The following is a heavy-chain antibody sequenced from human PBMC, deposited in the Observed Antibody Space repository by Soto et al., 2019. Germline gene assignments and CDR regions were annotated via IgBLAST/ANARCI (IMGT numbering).Heavy chain of an antibody. Sequence: PSETLSLTCTVSGGSISSYYWSWIRQPPGKGLEWIGYIYYSGSTNYNPSLKSRVTISVDTSKNQFSLKLSSVTAADTAVYYCARDPGRRGGVPKFSDYYYYYGMDVWGQGTTVTVSS. J-gene: IGHJ6*02. D-gene: IGHD3-10*01. CDR3: ARDPGRRGGVPKFSDYYYYYGMDV. V-gene: IGHV4-59*01. CDR1: GGSISSYY. CDR2: IYYSGST.